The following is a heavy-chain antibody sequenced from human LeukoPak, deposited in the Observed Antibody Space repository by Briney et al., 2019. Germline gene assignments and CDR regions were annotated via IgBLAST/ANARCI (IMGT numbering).Heavy chain of an antibody. D-gene: IGHD3-22*01. CDR2: IYYSGST. V-gene: IGHV4-59*08. Sequence: SSETLSLTCTVSGGSISSYYWSWIRQPPGKGLEWIGYIYYSGSTNYNPSLKSRVTISVDTSKNQFSLKLSSVTAADTAVYYCARAPYYYDSSGYYWLRAPFDYWGQGTLVTVSS. J-gene: IGHJ4*02. CDR3: ARAPYYYDSSGYYWLRAPFDY. CDR1: GGSISSYY.